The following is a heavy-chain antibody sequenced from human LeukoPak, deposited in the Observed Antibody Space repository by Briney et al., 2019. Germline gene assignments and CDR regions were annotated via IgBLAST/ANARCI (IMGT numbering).Heavy chain of an antibody. CDR3: ARQDRSSSGGNY. CDR1: GYSFTSYW. J-gene: IGHJ4*02. Sequence: GESLKISCKGSGYSFTSYWIAWVRQMPGKGLEWIGIIYPGDSDARYSPAFQGQVTISADKSISTAFLQWSSLKASDSAMYYCARQDRSSSGGNYWGQGTLVTVSS. CDR2: IYPGDSDA. D-gene: IGHD6-6*01. V-gene: IGHV5-51*01.